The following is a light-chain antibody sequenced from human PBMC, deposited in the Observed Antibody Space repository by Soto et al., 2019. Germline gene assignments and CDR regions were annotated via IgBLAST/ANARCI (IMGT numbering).Light chain of an antibody. CDR2: DAY. J-gene: IGKJ5*01. Sequence: EVVLTQSPGTLSLSPGERATLSCRASQSFRGLLAWYQQKPGQAPRLLIYDAYNRATGIPPRFSGSGSGTDFTLTISSLEPEASSVYYCQQRHMWPITFGQGKRLEIK. V-gene: IGKV3-11*01. CDR1: QSFRGL. CDR3: QQRHMWPIT.